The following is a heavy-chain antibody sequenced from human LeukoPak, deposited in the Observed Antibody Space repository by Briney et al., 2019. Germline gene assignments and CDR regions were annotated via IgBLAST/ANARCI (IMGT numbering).Heavy chain of an antibody. CDR1: GFTFSSYA. CDR3: AKSSGGSYSFDY. CDR2: ISGSGGST. D-gene: IGHD1-26*01. J-gene: IGHJ4*02. Sequence: GGSLRLSCAASGFTFSSYAMGWVRQAPGKGLEWVSAISGSGGSTYYADSVKGRFTISRDNSKNTLYLQMNSLRAEDTAVYYCAKSSGGSYSFDYWGQGTLVTVSS. V-gene: IGHV3-23*01.